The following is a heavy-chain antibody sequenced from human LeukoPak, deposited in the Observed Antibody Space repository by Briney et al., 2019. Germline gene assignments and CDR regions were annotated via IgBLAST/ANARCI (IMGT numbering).Heavy chain of an antibody. CDR3: ARGADGVSSNSRGWFDP. V-gene: IGHV3-30*03. J-gene: IGHJ5*02. Sequence: GGSLRLSCAASGFIFNNYGMHWVRQAPGKGLEWVAVISYGGSSEYYADSVRGRFTISRDNARNSLYLQMNTLRAEDTAVYSCARGADGVSSNSRGWFDPWGQGTLVTVSS. CDR1: GFIFNNYG. D-gene: IGHD2-15*01. CDR2: ISYGGSSE.